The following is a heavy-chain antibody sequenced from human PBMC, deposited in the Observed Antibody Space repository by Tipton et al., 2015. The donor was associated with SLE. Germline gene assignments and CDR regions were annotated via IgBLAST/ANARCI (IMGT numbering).Heavy chain of an antibody. D-gene: IGHD6-13*01. CDR2: INYSGST. J-gene: IGHJ4*02. CDR1: GGSINSRY. Sequence: TLSLTCTVSGGSINSRYWSWIRRPPGKALEWIAYINYSGSTNYNPSLKSRVTMSVDTSKNQFSLKLSSVTAADTAVYYCARRRGSSWYEDYFDYWGQGTLVTVSS. CDR3: ARRRGSSWYEDYFDY. V-gene: IGHV4-59*07.